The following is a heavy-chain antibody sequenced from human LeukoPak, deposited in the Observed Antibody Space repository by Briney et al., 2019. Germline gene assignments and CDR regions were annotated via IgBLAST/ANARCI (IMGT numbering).Heavy chain of an antibody. V-gene: IGHV5-51*01. J-gene: IGHJ4*02. Sequence: GESLKISCKGSEYIFTTYWIDWVRQMPGKGLEWMGSIYPGDSDTRYSPSFQGQVTISADKSISTAYLQWSSLKASDSAMYYCVRCGTIGTGGDYWGQGTLVTVSS. CDR2: IYPGDSDT. D-gene: IGHD1-1*01. CDR3: VRCGTIGTGGDY. CDR1: EYIFTTYW.